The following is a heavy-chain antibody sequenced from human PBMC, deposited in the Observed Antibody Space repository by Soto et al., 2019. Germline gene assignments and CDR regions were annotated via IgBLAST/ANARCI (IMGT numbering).Heavy chain of an antibody. V-gene: IGHV4-59*12. Sequence: PSETLSLTCTVSGGSISSYYWSWIRQPPGKGLEWIGYIYYSGSTNYNPSLKSRVTISVDTSKNSLYLQMNSLRAEDTAVYYCARYYYDSSHPYPYWGQGTLVTVSS. CDR3: ARYYYDSSHPYPY. CDR1: GGSISSYY. D-gene: IGHD3-22*01. J-gene: IGHJ4*02. CDR2: IYYSGST.